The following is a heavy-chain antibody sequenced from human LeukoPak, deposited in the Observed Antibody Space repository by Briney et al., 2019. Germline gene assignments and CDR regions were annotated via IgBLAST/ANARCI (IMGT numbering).Heavy chain of an antibody. CDR3: ARQPGMTAKSWYFDL. J-gene: IGHJ2*01. Sequence: GESLKISCEGSGYTFTKYWIGWVRQMPGKGLEWMGIIHPGDSHTWYSPSFQGQVTISADKSISMAYLQWSSLKASDTAMYFCARQPGMTAKSWYFDLWGRGTLVTVSS. D-gene: IGHD2-2*01. CDR1: GYTFTKYW. V-gene: IGHV5-51*01. CDR2: IHPGDSHT.